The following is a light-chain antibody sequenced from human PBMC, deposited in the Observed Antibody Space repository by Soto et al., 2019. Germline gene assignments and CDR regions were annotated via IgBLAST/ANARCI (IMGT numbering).Light chain of an antibody. CDR2: GAS. V-gene: IGKV3-15*01. Sequence: EIVQTQSKATLSDSRGVRDTPSCRARHSVSSNFAWYQQKPRQAPRFLLYGASTRATGIPARFSGSGSGTEFTLPTSSLQPDDFATYYCQQYNDYPWTFGQGTKVDIK. J-gene: IGKJ1*01. CDR3: QQYNDYPWT. CDR1: HSVSSN.